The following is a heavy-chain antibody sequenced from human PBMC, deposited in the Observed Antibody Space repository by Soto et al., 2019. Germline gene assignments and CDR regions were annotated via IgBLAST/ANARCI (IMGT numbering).Heavy chain of an antibody. D-gene: IGHD1-26*01. J-gene: IGHJ6*02. CDR1: GDTSSNYG. CDR2: ILPVFGTT. Sequence: SVKVSCKASGDTSSNYGVSWVRQAPGQGLEWMGGILPVFGTTTYARNFQGRITITADKSTSTVYMELTSLRSDDTATYYCARDPDEVVGTDYHYYSMAVWDQGATVTASS. V-gene: IGHV1-69*06. CDR3: ARDPDEVVGTDYHYYSMAV.